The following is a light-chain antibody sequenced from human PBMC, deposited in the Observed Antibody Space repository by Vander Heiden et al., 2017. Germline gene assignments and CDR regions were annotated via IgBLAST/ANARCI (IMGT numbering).Light chain of an antibody. Sequence: ERTQPPSVAVSPGQTASITCSGDKLGDKYACWYQQKQGKSPWLVIYRDSNRRARIPARFAESNPGNSGSLHTRQTQAMADAYEYYPAPHSSTWVFGGGTKLTVL. CDR1: KLGDKY. CDR2: RDS. CDR3: PAPHSSTWV. V-gene: IGLV3-1*01. J-gene: IGLJ2*01.